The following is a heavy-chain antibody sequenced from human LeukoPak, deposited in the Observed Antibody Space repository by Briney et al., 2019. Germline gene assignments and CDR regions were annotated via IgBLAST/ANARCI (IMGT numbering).Heavy chain of an antibody. D-gene: IGHD6-6*01. Sequence: PGGSLRLSCAASGFTLSSYNMNWVRDAPGKGVEGVSSISSGTSDIYYADSGKSRFTISRDNAKNSMYMQMTSLRAEDKAVYYCARDGAAPDFYYYFMDVWGKGTTVTVSS. V-gene: IGHV3-21*01. CDR1: GFTLSSYN. CDR3: ARDGAAPDFYYYFMDV. J-gene: IGHJ6*03. CDR2: ISSGTSDI.